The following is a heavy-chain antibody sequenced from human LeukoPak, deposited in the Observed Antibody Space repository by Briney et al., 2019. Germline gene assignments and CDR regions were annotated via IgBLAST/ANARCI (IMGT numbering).Heavy chain of an antibody. D-gene: IGHD5-18*01. V-gene: IGHV3-30*03. Sequence: GGSLRLSCAASGFTFNSYGMHWVRQAPGKGLEWVAVISYHGSNKYYADSVKGRFTISRDNAKNSLYLQMNSLRAEDTAVYYCARGVIQLLDYWGQGTLVTVSS. CDR3: ARGVIQLLDY. CDR1: GFTFNSYG. J-gene: IGHJ4*02. CDR2: ISYHGSNK.